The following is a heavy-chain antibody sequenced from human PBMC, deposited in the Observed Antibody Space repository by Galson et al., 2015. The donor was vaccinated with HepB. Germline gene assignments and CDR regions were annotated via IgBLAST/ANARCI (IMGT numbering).Heavy chain of an antibody. CDR3: AKAGGSHYYDGSGYIHFDY. J-gene: IGHJ4*02. V-gene: IGHV3-23*01. Sequence: SLRLSCAASGFTFSSYAMSWVRQAPGKGLEWVSAISGSGGSTYYADSVKGRFTISRDNSKNTLYLQMNSLRAEDTAVYYCAKAGGSHYYDGSGYIHFDYWGQGTLVTVSS. D-gene: IGHD3-22*01. CDR1: GFTFSSYA. CDR2: ISGSGGST.